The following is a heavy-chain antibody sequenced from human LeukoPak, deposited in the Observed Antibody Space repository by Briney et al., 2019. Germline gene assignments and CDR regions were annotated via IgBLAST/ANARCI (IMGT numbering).Heavy chain of an antibody. J-gene: IGHJ4*02. CDR3: ARADGHYLYFDY. V-gene: IGHV3-23*01. CDR1: GITFNTYA. Sequence: GGSLRLSCVVSGITFNTYAMSWVRQAPGKGLEWVSSISGSGGSTYYADSVKGRFTVSRDNSKNTLHLQMNSLRAEDTAVYYCARADGHYLYFDYWGQGTLVPVSS. CDR2: ISGSGGST. D-gene: IGHD3-3*01.